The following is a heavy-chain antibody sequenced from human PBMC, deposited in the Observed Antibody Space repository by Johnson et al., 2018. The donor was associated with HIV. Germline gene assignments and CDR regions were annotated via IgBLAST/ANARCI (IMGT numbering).Heavy chain of an antibody. CDR3: ARDGGETVVGSGAFDI. CDR2: ISYDGSNQ. CDR1: GFTFSSHD. Sequence: LLVESGGGVVQPGRSLRVSCGASGFTFSSHDMHWVRQAPGKGLEWVAVISYDGSNQYCADSVKGRFPISRDNSNKTVYLQMNSLRAEDTAVYYCARDGGETVVGSGAFDIWGQGTMVTVSS. V-gene: IGHV3-30*03. D-gene: IGHD4-23*01. J-gene: IGHJ3*02.